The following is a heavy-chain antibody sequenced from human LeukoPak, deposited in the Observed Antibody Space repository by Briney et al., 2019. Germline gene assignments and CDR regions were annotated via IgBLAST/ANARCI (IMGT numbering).Heavy chain of an antibody. J-gene: IGHJ4*02. Sequence: PGGSLRLSCAASGFTFSSYSMNWVRQAPGKGLEWVSSISSSSSYMYYADSVKGRFTISRDNAKNSLYLQMNSLRAEDTAVYYCASNSGTAMARYFDYWGQGTLVTVSS. CDR2: ISSSSSYM. V-gene: IGHV3-21*01. CDR3: ASNSGTAMARYFDY. CDR1: GFTFSSYS. D-gene: IGHD5-18*01.